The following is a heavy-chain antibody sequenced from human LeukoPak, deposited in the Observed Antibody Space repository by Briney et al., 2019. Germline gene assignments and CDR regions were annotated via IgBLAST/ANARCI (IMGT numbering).Heavy chain of an antibody. CDR2: IKTDGRTT. Sequence: GGSLRLSCAASGMTFSDHWMHWVRQVPGKGLVWVSLIKTDGRTTIYADSVKGRFTISRDNGKSTLYLQMNSLRAEDTAIYYCATGPSYGYEWWGQGTVVTVSS. D-gene: IGHD3-16*01. J-gene: IGHJ1*01. CDR3: ATGPSYGYEW. V-gene: IGHV3-74*01. CDR1: GMTFSDHW.